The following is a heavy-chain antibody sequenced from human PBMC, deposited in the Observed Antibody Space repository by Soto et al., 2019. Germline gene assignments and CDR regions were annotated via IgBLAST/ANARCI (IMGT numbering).Heavy chain of an antibody. J-gene: IGHJ3*02. CDR3: ARDSQPLSGTNAFDI. CDR1: GFTFSSYS. D-gene: IGHD1-26*01. Sequence: EVQLVESGGGLVQPGGSLRLSCAASGFTFSSYSMNWVRQAPGKGLEWASYIRSSSSTIYYADSVKGRFTISSDNAMNALYLQMNILSDEDTAVYYGARDSQPLSGTNAFDIWGQGTMVTVSS. CDR2: IRSSSSTI. V-gene: IGHV3-48*02.